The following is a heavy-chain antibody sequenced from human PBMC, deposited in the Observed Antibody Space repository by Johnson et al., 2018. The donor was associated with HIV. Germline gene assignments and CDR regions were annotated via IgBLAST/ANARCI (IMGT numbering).Heavy chain of an antibody. D-gene: IGHD3-10*01. CDR1: GFTFDDYG. Sequence: VLLVESGGGVVRPGGSLRLSCAASGFTFDDYGMSWVRQAPGKGLEWVSGIHWNGGGTYYADSVKGRFPISRDNSKNTLYLQMNSLRAEDTAVYYCAKAHGFGEFMIAFDIWGQGTMVTVSS. CDR2: IHWNGGGT. V-gene: IGHV3-20*04. CDR3: AKAHGFGEFMIAFDI. J-gene: IGHJ3*02.